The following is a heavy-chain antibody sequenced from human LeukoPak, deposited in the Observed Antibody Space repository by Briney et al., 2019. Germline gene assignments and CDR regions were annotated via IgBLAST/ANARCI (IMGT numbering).Heavy chain of an antibody. D-gene: IGHD1-26*01. Sequence: SETLSLTCAVSGGSISSSNWWSWVRQPPGKGLEWIGEIYHSGSTNYNPSLKSRVTISVDTSKNQFSLKLTSVTPADTAVYYCARGGIVGSRTNWFDPWGQGILVTVSS. CDR2: IYHSGST. CDR1: GGSISSSNW. J-gene: IGHJ5*02. CDR3: ARGGIVGSRTNWFDP. V-gene: IGHV4-4*02.